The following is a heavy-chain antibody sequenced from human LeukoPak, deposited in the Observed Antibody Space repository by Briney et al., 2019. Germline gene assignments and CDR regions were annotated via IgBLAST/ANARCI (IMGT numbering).Heavy chain of an antibody. CDR2: INHSGST. CDR1: GGSFSGYY. CDR3: ARGTLDSSGEGLDY. D-gene: IGHD3-22*01. J-gene: IGHJ4*02. V-gene: IGHV4-34*01. Sequence: SETLSLTCAVYGGSFSGYYWSWIRQPPGKGLEWIGEINHSGSTNYNPSLKSRVTISVDTSKNQFSLKLSSVTAADSAVYYYARGTLDSSGEGLDYWGQGTLVTVSS.